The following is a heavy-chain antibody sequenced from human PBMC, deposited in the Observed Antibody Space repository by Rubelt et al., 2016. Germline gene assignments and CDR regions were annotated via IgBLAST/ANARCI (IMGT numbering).Heavy chain of an antibody. CDR1: GFTFSSYA. Sequence: QVQLVESGGGVVQPGRSLRLSCAASGFTFSSYAMHWVRQAPGKGLAWVAGISSDGSNKYYADSVKGRFTISRDNSKNTLYLQMNSLRAEDTAVYYCARDGPEQWLVPEFDYWGQGTLVTVSS. CDR2: ISSDGSNK. V-gene: IGHV3-30*04. J-gene: IGHJ4*02. D-gene: IGHD6-19*01. CDR3: ARDGPEQWLVPEFDY.